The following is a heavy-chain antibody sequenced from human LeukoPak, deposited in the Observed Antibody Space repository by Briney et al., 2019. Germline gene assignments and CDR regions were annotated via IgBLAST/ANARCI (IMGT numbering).Heavy chain of an antibody. CDR3: ASGDYGDPPLNY. CDR2: INPNTGGT. V-gene: IGHV1-2*02. J-gene: IGHJ4*02. D-gene: IGHD4/OR15-4a*01. Sequence: ASVKVSCKASGYTFTDYYIHWVRQAPGHGLEWMGWINPNTGGTNYAQKFQGRVTMTRDTSISTAYMELSRLRSDDTAVYYCASGDYGDPPLNYWGQGTLVTVSS. CDR1: GYTFTDYY.